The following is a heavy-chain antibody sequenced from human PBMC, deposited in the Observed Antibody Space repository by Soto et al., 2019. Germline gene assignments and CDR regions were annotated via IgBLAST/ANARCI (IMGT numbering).Heavy chain of an antibody. CDR2: ISAYNGNT. Sequence: ASVKVSCKASGYTFTSYGISWVRQAPGQGLEWMGWISAYNGNTNYAQNLQGRVTMTTDTSTSTAYMELRSLRSDDTAVYYCARDEYCSGGSCYSIVYFQHWGQGTLVTVSP. CDR1: GYTFTSYG. J-gene: IGHJ1*01. D-gene: IGHD2-15*01. V-gene: IGHV1-18*01. CDR3: ARDEYCSGGSCYSIVYFQH.